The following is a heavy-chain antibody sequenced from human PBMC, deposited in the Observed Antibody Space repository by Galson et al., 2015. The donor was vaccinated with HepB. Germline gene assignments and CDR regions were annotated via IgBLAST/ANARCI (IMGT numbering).Heavy chain of an antibody. D-gene: IGHD2-2*01. V-gene: IGHV3-74*01. J-gene: IGHJ4*02. CDR1: GFTFSSYW. CDR3: AKGTCTSTNCYADY. Sequence: SLRLSCAASGFTFSSYWMHWVRQAPGKGLVWVSRINSDGSSTSYADSVKGRFTISRDNAKNTLYLQMNSLRVEDTALYYCAKGTCTSTNCYADYWGQGTLVTVSS. CDR2: INSDGSST.